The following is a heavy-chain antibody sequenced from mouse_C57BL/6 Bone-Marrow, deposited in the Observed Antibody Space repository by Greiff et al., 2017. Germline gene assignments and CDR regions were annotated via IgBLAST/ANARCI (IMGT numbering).Heavy chain of an antibody. Sequence: QVQLQQPGAELVMPGASVKLSCKASGYTFTSYWMHWVKQRPGQGLEWIGEIDPSGSYTNYNQKFKGKSTLTVDKSSSTAYMQLSSLTSEDSAVYYCARGGCYLDYWGQGTTLTGSS. CDR1: GYTFTSYW. J-gene: IGHJ2*01. D-gene: IGHD3-3*01. CDR3: ARGGCYLDY. V-gene: IGHV1-69*01. CDR2: IDPSGSYT.